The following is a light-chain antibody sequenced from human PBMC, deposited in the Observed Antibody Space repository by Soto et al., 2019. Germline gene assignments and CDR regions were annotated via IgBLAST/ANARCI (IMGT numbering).Light chain of an antibody. CDR3: AVWDDSLSGVV. J-gene: IGLJ2*01. Sequence: QPVLTQPPSASGTPGQRVTMSCSGSSSNIGSNYVYWYQQLPGTAPKLLIYFNDQRPSGVPDRFSGSKSGTSASLAISGLRSEDEADYYCAVWDDSLSGVVFGGGTKLTVL. CDR2: FND. CDR1: SSNIGSNY. V-gene: IGLV1-47*02.